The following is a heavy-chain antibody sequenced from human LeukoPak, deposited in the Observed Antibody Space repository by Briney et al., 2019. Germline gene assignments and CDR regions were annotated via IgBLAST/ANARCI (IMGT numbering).Heavy chain of an antibody. CDR1: GGSISSGDYY. D-gene: IGHD4-23*01. J-gene: IGHJ3*02. CDR3: AREKGGFGYGGNSNDAFDI. Sequence: SETLSLTCIVSGGSISSGDYYWTWIRQPPGKGLEWIGYIYYSGSTYYNPSLKSRLTISVDTSKNQFSLKLSSVTAADTAVYYCAREKGGFGYGGNSNDAFDIWGQGTMVTVSS. V-gene: IGHV4-30-4*08. CDR2: IYYSGST.